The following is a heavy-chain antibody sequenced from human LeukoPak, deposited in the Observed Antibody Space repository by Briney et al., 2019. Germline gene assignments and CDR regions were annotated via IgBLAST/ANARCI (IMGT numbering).Heavy chain of an antibody. CDR3: ARVLVYYYGMDV. CDR1: GYTFTGYY. Sequence: GASVKVSCKTSGYTFTGYYMHWVRQAPGQGLEWMGWINPNSGDTNYAQKFQGRVTMTGDTSITTAYMELNSLRSDDTAVYYCARVLVYYYGMDVWGQGTTVTVSS. J-gene: IGHJ6*02. V-gene: IGHV1-2*02. CDR2: INPNSGDT. D-gene: IGHD2-2*01.